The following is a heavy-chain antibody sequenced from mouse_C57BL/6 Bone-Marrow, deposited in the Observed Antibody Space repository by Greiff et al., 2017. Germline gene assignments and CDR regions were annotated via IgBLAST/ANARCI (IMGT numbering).Heavy chain of an antibody. CDR3: ARTPYYSNYGDY. D-gene: IGHD2-5*01. J-gene: IGHJ2*01. Sequence: QVQLQQPGAELVKPGASVKMSCKASGYTFTSYWITWVKQRPGQGLEWIGDIYPGSGSTNYNEKFKSKATLTVDTSSSTAYMQLSNLTSEDSAVYYCARTPYYSNYGDYWGQGTTLTVSS. CDR2: IYPGSGST. CDR1: GYTFTSYW. V-gene: IGHV1-55*01.